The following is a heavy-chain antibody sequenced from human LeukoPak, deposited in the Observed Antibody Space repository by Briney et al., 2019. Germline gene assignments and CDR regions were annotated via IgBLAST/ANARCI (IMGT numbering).Heavy chain of an antibody. Sequence: PSETLSLTCTVSGGSISSYYWSWIRQPAGKGLEWVGRIYTSGSTNYNPSLKSRVTMSVDTSKNQFSLKLSSVTAADTAVYYCAGDRTGGFWSGYKAFDIWGQGTMVTVSS. CDR3: AGDRTGGFWSGYKAFDI. D-gene: IGHD3-3*01. J-gene: IGHJ3*02. V-gene: IGHV4-4*07. CDR2: IYTSGST. CDR1: GGSISSYY.